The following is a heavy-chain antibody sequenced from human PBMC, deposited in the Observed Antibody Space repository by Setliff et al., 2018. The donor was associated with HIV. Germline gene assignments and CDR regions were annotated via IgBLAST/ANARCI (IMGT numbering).Heavy chain of an antibody. CDR2: IYYSGST. V-gene: IGHV4-59*01. CDR3: ASSLNGDSEPWYFDL. Sequence: ETLSLTCTVSGVSITSYFWSWIRQPPGKGLEWIGFIYYSGSTSGGTNYNPSLKSRVTISLDTSKNQFSLNLSSVTAADTAVYYCASSLNGDSEPWYFDLWG. J-gene: IGHJ2*01. CDR1: GVSITSYF. D-gene: IGHD4-17*01.